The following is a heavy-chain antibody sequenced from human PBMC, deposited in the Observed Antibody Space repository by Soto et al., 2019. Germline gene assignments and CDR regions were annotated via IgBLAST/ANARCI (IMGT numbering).Heavy chain of an antibody. Sequence: PGGSLRLSCAASGFTFSSYSMNWVRQAPGKGLEWVSSISSSSSYIYYADSVKGRFTISRDNAKNSLYLQMNSLRAEDTAVYYCARNQRAPGGLWYYGMDVWGQGTTVTVSS. V-gene: IGHV3-21*01. J-gene: IGHJ6*02. CDR2: ISSSSSYI. CDR3: ARNQRAPGGLWYYGMDV. CDR1: GFTFSSYS. D-gene: IGHD1-1*01.